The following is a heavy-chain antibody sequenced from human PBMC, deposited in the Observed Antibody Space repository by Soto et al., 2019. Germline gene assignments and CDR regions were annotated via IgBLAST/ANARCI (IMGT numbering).Heavy chain of an antibody. CDR1: GYTFANYG. V-gene: IGHV1-18*01. CDR2: ISHWGNT. Sequence: QVQLEQSGAEVKKPGASVKVSCKASGYTFANYGISWVRQAPGQGLEWMGWISHWGNTNYAQKLQGRVTMTTDTSASTAYIELRSLRSDDTAIYFCARDLDGSGSYYTDYWGQGTLVTVSS. CDR3: ARDLDGSGSYYTDY. D-gene: IGHD3-10*01. J-gene: IGHJ4*02.